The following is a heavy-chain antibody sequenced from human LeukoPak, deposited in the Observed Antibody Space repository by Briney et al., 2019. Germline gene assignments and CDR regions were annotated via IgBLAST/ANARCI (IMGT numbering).Heavy chain of an antibody. D-gene: IGHD2-2*01. J-gene: IGHJ6*02. CDR1: GYTFTNYA. Sequence: ASVKVSCKASGYTFTNYAISWVRQAPGQGLEWMGGVIPIFDTTDCAQKFQGRVTITADESARTAYMELSSLRSEDTAVYYCARDSYCSDTTCLGHYYYGMDVWGQGTTVTVSS. CDR2: VIPIFDTT. CDR3: ARDSYCSDTTCLGHYYYGMDV. V-gene: IGHV1-69*13.